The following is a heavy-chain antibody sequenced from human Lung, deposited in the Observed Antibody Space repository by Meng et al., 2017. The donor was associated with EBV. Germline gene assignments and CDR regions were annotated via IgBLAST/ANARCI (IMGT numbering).Heavy chain of an antibody. Sequence: VLAKGSAPGLVKPAQTFSLTGIVSGGSIRSGGYYWDWIRQHHGQGLEWIGYIHDSGSTYYNPSLKSRVTISADTSKNQFSLKLSSVTAADTAVYYCARASYGSGSPLGESWFDPWGQGTLVTVSS. CDR1: GGSIRSGGYY. J-gene: IGHJ5*02. CDR3: ARASYGSGSPLGESWFDP. D-gene: IGHD3-10*01. CDR2: IHDSGST. V-gene: IGHV4-31*03.